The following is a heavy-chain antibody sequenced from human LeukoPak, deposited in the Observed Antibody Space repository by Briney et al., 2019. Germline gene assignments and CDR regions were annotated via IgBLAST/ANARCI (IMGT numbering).Heavy chain of an antibody. J-gene: IGHJ4*02. Sequence: SETLSLTCTVSGGSISSYYWSWIRQPAGKGLEWIGRIYTSGSTNYNPSLKSRVTMSVDTSKNQFSLKLSSVTAADTAVYYCASITRLGELSFVSALDYWGQGTLVTVSS. CDR2: IYTSGST. CDR3: ASITRLGELSFVSALDY. CDR1: GGSISSYY. D-gene: IGHD3-16*02. V-gene: IGHV4-4*07.